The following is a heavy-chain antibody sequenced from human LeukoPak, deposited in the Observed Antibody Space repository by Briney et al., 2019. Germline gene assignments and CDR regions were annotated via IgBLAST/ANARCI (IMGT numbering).Heavy chain of an antibody. Sequence: PSQTLSLTCTVSGGSISSGSYYWSWIRQPAGKGLEWIGRIYTSGSTNYNPSLKSRVTISVDTSKNQFSLKLSSVTAADTAVYYCARAGVDYWGQGTLVTVSS. J-gene: IGHJ4*02. CDR2: IYTSGST. CDR1: GGSISSGSYY. CDR3: ARAGVDY. V-gene: IGHV4-61*02.